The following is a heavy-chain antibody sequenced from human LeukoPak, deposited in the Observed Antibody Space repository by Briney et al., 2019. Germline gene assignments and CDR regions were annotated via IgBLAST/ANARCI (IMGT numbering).Heavy chain of an antibody. V-gene: IGHV3-30*02. CDR3: AKVPPGGSREDWFDP. CDR1: GFTFSSYG. D-gene: IGHD1-26*01. J-gene: IGHJ5*02. CDR2: IWYDGSNK. Sequence: GGSLRLSCAASGFTFSSYGMHWVRQAPGKGLEWVAVIWYDGSNKYYADSVKGRFTISRDNSKNTLYLQMNSLRAEDTAVYYCAKVPPGGSREDWFDPWGQGTLVTVSS.